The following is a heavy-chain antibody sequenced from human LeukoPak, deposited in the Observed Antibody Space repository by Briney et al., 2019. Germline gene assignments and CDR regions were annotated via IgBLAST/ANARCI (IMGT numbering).Heavy chain of an antibody. J-gene: IGHJ5*02. CDR3: ARGRLAITTVTTGGVNWFGP. CDR2: INPNSGGT. Sequence: GASVKVSCKASGYTFTGYCMHWVRQAPGQGLEWMGWINPNSGGTNDAQKFQDTVTMSREPCISTPYMELSRLRSDDTAVYYCARGRLAITTVTTGGVNWFGPWGQGSLVTVSS. CDR1: GYTFTGYC. V-gene: IGHV1-2*02. D-gene: IGHD4-17*01.